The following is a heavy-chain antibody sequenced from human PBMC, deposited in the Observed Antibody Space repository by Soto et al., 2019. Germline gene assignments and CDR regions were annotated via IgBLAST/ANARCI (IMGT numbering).Heavy chain of an antibody. Sequence: QVQLGQSGPEVKKPGASGRVSCKASGYNYIMYGISWVRQAPGQGLEWLGWISTYTGETNYAEDLQDRLTMTTDISTSTAYMELGSLKSDDTAVYYWARDPGGATGFDPSGQGTLVTVSS. V-gene: IGHV1-18*01. CDR3: ARDPGGATGFDP. CDR2: ISTYTGET. CDR1: GYNYIMYG. J-gene: IGHJ5*02. D-gene: IGHD1-1*01.